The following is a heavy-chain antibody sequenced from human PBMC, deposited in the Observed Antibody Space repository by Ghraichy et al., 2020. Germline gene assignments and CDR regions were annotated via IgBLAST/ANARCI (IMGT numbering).Heavy chain of an antibody. CDR1: GFTFRTYG. V-gene: IGHV3-33*01. CDR3: AREGASMIVAGDAFDI. CDR2: IWYDGRNK. Sequence: GGSLRLSCAASGFTFRTYGMHWVRQAPGKGLEWVAVIWYDGRNKYYGDSVKGRFTISRDNSKNTLYLQMNSLRAEDTAVYYCAREGASMIVAGDAFDIWGQGTMVTVSS. D-gene: IGHD3-22*01. J-gene: IGHJ3*02.